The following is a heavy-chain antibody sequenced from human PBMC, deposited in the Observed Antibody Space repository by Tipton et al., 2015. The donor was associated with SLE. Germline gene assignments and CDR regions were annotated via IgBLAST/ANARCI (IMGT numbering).Heavy chain of an antibody. J-gene: IGHJ4*02. CDR2: IRYDGSNK. Sequence: SLRLSCAASGFTFTTYGMHWVRQAPGKGLEWVAFIRYDGSNKYYADSVKGRFTISRDNSKNTLYLQMNSLRAEDTAVYYCASTFGRTSNYFDYWGQGTLVTVSS. V-gene: IGHV3-30*02. CDR3: ASTFGRTSNYFDY. D-gene: IGHD2-2*01. CDR1: GFTFTTYG.